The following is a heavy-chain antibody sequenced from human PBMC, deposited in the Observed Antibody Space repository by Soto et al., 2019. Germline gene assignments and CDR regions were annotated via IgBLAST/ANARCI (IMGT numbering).Heavy chain of an antibody. CDR3: ASVVSGGDAFDI. CDR2: IIPILGIA. CDR1: GGTFSSYT. J-gene: IGHJ3*02. D-gene: IGHD2-15*01. V-gene: IGHV1-69*02. Sequence: SVKVSCKASGGTFSSYTISWVRQAPGQGLEWMGRIIPILGIANYAQKFQGRVTITADKSTSTAYMELSSLRSGDTAVYYCASVVSGGDAFDIWGQGTMVTVSS.